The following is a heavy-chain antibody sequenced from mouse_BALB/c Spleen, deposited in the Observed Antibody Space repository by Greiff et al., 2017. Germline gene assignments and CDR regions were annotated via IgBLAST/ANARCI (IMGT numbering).Heavy chain of an antibody. Sequence: VQLKESGPELVKPGASVKMSCKASGYTFTSYVMHWVKQKPGQGLEWIGYINPYNDGTKYNEKFKGKATLTSDKSSSTAYMELSSLTSEDSAVYYCARWEYGYDEGPDFDYWGQGTTLTVSS. CDR1: GYTFTSYV. V-gene: IGHV1-14*01. CDR3: ARWEYGYDEGPDFDY. D-gene: IGHD2-2*01. CDR2: INPYNDGT. J-gene: IGHJ2*01.